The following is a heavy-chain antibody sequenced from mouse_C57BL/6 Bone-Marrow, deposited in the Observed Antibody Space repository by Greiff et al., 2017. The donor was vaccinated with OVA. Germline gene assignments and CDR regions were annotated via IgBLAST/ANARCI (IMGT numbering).Heavy chain of an antibody. J-gene: IGHJ1*03. V-gene: IGHV2-4*01. CDR3: AKPLTPWYFDV. CDR1: GFSLTSSG. CDR2: IWSGGST. D-gene: IGHD1-1*01. Sequence: VKLIESGPGLVPPSQSLSITCTVSGFSLTSSGVHLVRQPPGKGLEWLGVIWSGGSTDYNAAFISRLSISKDNSKSQVFFKMNSLQADDTAIYYCAKPLTPWYFDVWGTGTTVTVSS.